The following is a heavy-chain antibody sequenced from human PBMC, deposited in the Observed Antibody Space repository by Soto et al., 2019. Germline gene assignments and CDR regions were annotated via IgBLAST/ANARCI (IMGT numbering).Heavy chain of an antibody. Sequence: SETLSLTCTVSGGSISSGDYYWSWIRQPPGKGLEWIGYIYYSGSTYYNPSLESRVIISVDTSKNQYSLKLSSVTAADTAVYYCARENYYDSSGYSPAYFDCWGQGTLVTVSS. CDR1: GGSISSGDYY. CDR2: IYYSGST. J-gene: IGHJ4*02. D-gene: IGHD3-22*01. CDR3: ARENYYDSSGYSPAYFDC. V-gene: IGHV4-30-4*01.